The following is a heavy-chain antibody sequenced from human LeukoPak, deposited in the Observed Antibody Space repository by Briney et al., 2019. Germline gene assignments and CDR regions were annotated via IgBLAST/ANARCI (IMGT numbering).Heavy chain of an antibody. D-gene: IGHD3-22*01. CDR2: ITPILDLT. CDR3: AAKDYYDSSGYYSSDY. J-gene: IGHJ4*02. CDR1: GDTLSRYS. V-gene: IGHV1-69*02. Sequence: SVKVYCKASGDTLSRYSITWVRQAPGQGLEWMGRITPILDLTTNAQKFQGRVTITADKSTSTAYMELSSLRYEDTAVYFCAAKDYYDSSGYYSSDYWGQGSLVTVSS.